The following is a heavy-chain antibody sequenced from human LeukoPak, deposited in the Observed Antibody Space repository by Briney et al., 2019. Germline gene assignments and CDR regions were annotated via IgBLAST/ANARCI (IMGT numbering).Heavy chain of an antibody. CDR2: ISGSGGST. Sequence: GGSLRLSCAASGFTFSSYAMSWVRQAPGKGLEWVSAISGSGGSTYYADSVKGRFTISRDNSKNTLYLQMNSLRAEDTAVYYCAKGDCSGGSCYLTRFDPWGQGTLVTVSP. J-gene: IGHJ5*02. CDR3: AKGDCSGGSCYLTRFDP. D-gene: IGHD2-15*01. CDR1: GFTFSSYA. V-gene: IGHV3-23*01.